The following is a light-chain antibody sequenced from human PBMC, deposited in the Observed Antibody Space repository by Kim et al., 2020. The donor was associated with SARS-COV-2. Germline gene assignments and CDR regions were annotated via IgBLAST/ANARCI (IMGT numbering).Light chain of an antibody. CDR2: DIS. Sequence: EIVLTQSPATLSLSPGERATLSCRASQTVNSDLAWYEHKPGQAPRLLIYDISNRATGIPARFSGSGTGTDFTLTISSLETEDSAVYYCQQRDNWPYTFGQGTKLEIK. V-gene: IGKV3-11*01. CDR1: QTVNSD. CDR3: QQRDNWPYT. J-gene: IGKJ2*01.